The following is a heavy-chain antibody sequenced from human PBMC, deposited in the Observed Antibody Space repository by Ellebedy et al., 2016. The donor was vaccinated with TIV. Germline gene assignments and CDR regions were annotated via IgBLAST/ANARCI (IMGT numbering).Heavy chain of an antibody. CDR3: ARTYSSSSRYYFDY. V-gene: IGHV1-69*13. CDR2: IIPIFGTA. D-gene: IGHD6-6*01. J-gene: IGHJ4*02. Sequence: SVKVSXXASGGTFSSYAISWVRQAPGQGLEWMGGIIPIFGTANYAQKFQGRVTITADESTSTAYMELSSLRSEDTAVYYCARTYSSSSRYYFDYWGQGTLVTVSS. CDR1: GGTFSSYA.